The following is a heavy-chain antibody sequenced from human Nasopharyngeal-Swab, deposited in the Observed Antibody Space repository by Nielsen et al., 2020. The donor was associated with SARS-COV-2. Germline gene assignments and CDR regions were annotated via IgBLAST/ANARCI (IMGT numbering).Heavy chain of an antibody. CDR2: IYYSGST. CDR1: GGSISSSSYY. V-gene: IGHV4-39*01. J-gene: IGHJ4*02. Sequence: SETLSLTCTVSGGSISSSSYYWGWIRQPPGKGLEWIGSIYYSGSTYYNPSLKSRGTIPVDTSKNQFSLKLSSVTAADTAVYYCARGVGDGYDYGIWFDYWGQGTLVTVSS. CDR3: ARGVGDGYDYGIWFDY. D-gene: IGHD5-24*01.